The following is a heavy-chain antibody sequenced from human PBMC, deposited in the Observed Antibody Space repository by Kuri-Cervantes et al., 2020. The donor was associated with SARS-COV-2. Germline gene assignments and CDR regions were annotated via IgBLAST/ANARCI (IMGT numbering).Heavy chain of an antibody. J-gene: IGHJ3*02. Sequence: SQTLSLTCAVYGGSFSGYYWSWIRQPPGKGLEWIGEINHSGSTNYNPSLKSRVTISVDTSKNQFSLKLSSVTAADTAVYCCARGEGIVLVVYALAFDIWGQGTMVTVSS. CDR2: INHSGST. CDR3: ARGEGIVLVVYALAFDI. CDR1: GGSFSGYY. V-gene: IGHV4-34*01. D-gene: IGHD2-8*02.